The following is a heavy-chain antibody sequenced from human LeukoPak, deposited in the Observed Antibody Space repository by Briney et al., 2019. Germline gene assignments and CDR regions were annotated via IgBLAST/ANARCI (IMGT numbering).Heavy chain of an antibody. D-gene: IGHD6-13*01. Sequence: ASVKVSCKASGYTFTGYYMHWVRQAPGQGLEWMGRINPYSGDTNFAQNFQGRVTMTRDTSITTAYMDLSSLTPDDTAVYFCARDQGSLTRSWYTGYWGQGTQVTVSS. CDR1: GYTFTGYY. CDR3: ARDQGSLTRSWYTGY. J-gene: IGHJ4*02. V-gene: IGHV1-2*06. CDR2: INPYSGDT.